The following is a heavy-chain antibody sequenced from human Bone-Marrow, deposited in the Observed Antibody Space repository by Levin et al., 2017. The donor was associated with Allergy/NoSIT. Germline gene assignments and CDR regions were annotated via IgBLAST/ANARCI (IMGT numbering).Heavy chain of an antibody. CDR2: IYSGGST. V-gene: IGHV3-53*01. CDR3: ARGWAARLTGWYFDL. Sequence: PGGSLRLSCAASGFTVSSNYMSWVRQAPGKGLEWVSVIYSGGSTYYADSVKGRFTISRDNSKNTLYLQMNSLRAEDTAVYYCARGWAARLTGWYFDLWGRGTLVTVSS. CDR1: GFTVSSNY. D-gene: IGHD6-6*01. J-gene: IGHJ2*01.